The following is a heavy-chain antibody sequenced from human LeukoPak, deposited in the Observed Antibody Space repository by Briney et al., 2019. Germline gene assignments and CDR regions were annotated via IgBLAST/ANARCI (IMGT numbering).Heavy chain of an antibody. CDR3: ARGPPQLGMHDPFET. CDR1: GGPFNSYA. V-gene: IGHV1-2*02. CDR2: INPDSGGG. J-gene: IGHJ3*02. Sequence: GASVTVSCKAPGGPFNSYAINWVRQAPGQGLEWMGWINPDSGGGDIGHKFQGRVAMTRDTSGTTVFMEVRRLTSDDTAVYYCARGPPQLGMHDPFETWGQGTLVTVSS. D-gene: IGHD7-27*01.